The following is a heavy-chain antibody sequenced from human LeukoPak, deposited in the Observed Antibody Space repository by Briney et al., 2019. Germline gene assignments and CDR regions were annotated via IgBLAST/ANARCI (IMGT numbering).Heavy chain of an antibody. D-gene: IGHD3-16*01. J-gene: IGHJ3*02. CDR1: GFTFSSYW. CDR3: ARSTVMFTWGIFDI. Sequence: GGSLRLSCAASGFTFSSYWMSWVRQAPGKGLEWVANIKQDGSEKYYVDSVKGRCTISRDNSKYSLYLQMSFLRTEDTALYYCARSTVMFTWGIFDIWGQGTLVTVSS. V-gene: IGHV3-7*03. CDR2: IKQDGSEK.